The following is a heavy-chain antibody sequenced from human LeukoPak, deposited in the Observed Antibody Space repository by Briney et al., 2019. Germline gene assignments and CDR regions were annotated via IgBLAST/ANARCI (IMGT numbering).Heavy chain of an antibody. CDR3: ARDSGYDSSGYYLDY. V-gene: IGHV1-2*02. J-gene: IGHJ4*02. CDR2: INPNSGGT. Sequence: ASVKVSCKASGYTFTGYYMHWVRQAPGQGLEWMGWINPNSGGTNYAQKFQGRVTMTRDMSTSTVYMELSSLRSEDTAVYYCARDSGYDSSGYYLDYWGQGTLVTVSS. CDR1: GYTFTGYY. D-gene: IGHD3-22*01.